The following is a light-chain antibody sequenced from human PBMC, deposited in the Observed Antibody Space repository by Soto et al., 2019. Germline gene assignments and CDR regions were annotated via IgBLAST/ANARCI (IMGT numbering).Light chain of an antibody. Sequence: QSALTQPASVSGSPGQSITISCTGTSSDVGSYNYVSWYQQHPGKAPKLMIYEVSDRPSGISSRFSGSKSGNTASLTISGLQTEDEADYYCAAWDDTLDAQVFGGGTKLTVL. CDR1: SSDVGSYNY. CDR2: EVS. J-gene: IGLJ3*02. V-gene: IGLV2-14*01. CDR3: AAWDDTLDAQV.